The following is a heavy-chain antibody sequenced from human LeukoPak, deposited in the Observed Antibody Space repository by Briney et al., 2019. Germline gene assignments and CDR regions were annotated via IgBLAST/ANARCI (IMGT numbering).Heavy chain of an antibody. Sequence: GGSLRLSCAASGFTFDNYGMNWVRQAPGKGLEWVSTISNSGGSTYYADSVKGRFIISRDNSKNTLYLQMNSLRGEDTAAYYCAKLGDYGYWGQGTLVTVYS. J-gene: IGHJ4*02. CDR2: ISNSGGST. D-gene: IGHD4-17*01. CDR3: AKLGDYGY. V-gene: IGHV3-23*01. CDR1: GFTFDNYG.